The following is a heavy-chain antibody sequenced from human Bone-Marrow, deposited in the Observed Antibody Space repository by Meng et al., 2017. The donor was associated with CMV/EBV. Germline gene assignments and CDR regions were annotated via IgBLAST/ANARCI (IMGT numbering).Heavy chain of an antibody. J-gene: IGHJ4*02. CDR2: ISSSAGTI. Sequence: GGSLRLSCAASGFTFSNYEMNWVRQAPGKGLEWISYISSSAGTIYYADSVKGRFTISRDNAKNVLYLQMNSLRAEDTAVYYCARRLGHWGQGALVTVSS. CDR3: ARRLGH. V-gene: IGHV3-48*03. CDR1: GFTFSNYE.